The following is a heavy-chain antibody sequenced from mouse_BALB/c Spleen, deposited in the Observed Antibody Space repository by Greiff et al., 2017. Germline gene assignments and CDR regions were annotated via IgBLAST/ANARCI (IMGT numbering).Heavy chain of an antibody. V-gene: IGHV1-63*02. CDR2: IYPGGGYT. CDR3: ARENYGNYDAMDY. Sequence: QVQLQQSGAELVRPGTSVKISCKASGYTFTNYWLGWVKQRPGHGLEWIGDIYPGGGYTNYNEKFKGKATLTADTSSSTAYMQLSSLTSEDSAVYFCARENYGNYDAMDYWGQGTSVTVSS. CDR1: GYTFTNYW. J-gene: IGHJ4*01. D-gene: IGHD2-1*01.